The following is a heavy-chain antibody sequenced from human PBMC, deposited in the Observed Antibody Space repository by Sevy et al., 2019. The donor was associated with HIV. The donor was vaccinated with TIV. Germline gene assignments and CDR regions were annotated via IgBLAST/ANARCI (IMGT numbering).Heavy chain of an antibody. CDR3: ARGGILVEGDDRTTPFDF. J-gene: IGHJ4*02. CDR2: ISSDGVNK. D-gene: IGHD2-15*01. Sequence: GGSLRLSCSVSGFTFNTYSFHWVRQAPGMGLEWVSVISSDGVNKYYADSVRGRFTISRDNSTSTLYLQMNNLRAGDTGVYYCARGGILVEGDDRTTPFDFWGQGTLVTVSS. V-gene: IGHV3-30-3*01. CDR1: GFTFNTYS.